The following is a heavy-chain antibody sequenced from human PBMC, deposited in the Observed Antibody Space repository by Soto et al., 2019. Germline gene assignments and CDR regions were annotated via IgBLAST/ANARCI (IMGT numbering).Heavy chain of an antibody. D-gene: IGHD6-6*01. CDR1: GGTFSSYA. V-gene: IGHV1-69*13. CDR3: ARSIAARQPDYYYYYGMDV. Sequence: VASVKVSCKASGGTFSSYAISWVRQAPGQGLEWMGGIIPIFGTANYAQKFQGRVTITADESTSTAYMELSSLRSEDTAVYYCARSIAARQPDYYYYYGMDVWGQGTTVTVSS. CDR2: IIPIFGTA. J-gene: IGHJ6*02.